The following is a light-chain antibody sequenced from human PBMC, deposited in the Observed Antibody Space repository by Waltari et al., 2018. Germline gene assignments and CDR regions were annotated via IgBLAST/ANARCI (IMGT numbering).Light chain of an antibody. V-gene: IGLV1-40*01. CDR1: SSNIGAGFK. J-gene: IGLJ3*02. CDR3: QSYDSSLSGRV. CDR2: ASY. Sequence: QSVLTQPPSVSGAPGQRVTISCTGTSSNIGAGFKLFWYQQLPGSVPKLLIFASYKRSSGVPDRISGSTSGTSASLAITGLQAEDEADYYCQSYDSSLSGRVFGGGTRLTVL.